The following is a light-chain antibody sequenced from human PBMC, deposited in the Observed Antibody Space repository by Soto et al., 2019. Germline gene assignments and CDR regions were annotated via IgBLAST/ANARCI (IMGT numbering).Light chain of an antibody. J-gene: IGKJ1*01. CDR2: GAS. Sequence: EIVMTQSPVTLSVSPGERATLSCRASQSVDSNLAWYQQKPGQAPRLLIYGASTRATGIPARLSGSGSGTEFTLTISSLQSEDFAVYYCQQYNNWPPWTFGQGTTVEIK. CDR3: QQYNNWPPWT. CDR1: QSVDSN. V-gene: IGKV3-15*01.